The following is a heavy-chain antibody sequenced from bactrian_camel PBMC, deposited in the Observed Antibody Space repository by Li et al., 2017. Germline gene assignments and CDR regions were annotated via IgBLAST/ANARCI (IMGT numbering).Heavy chain of an antibody. CDR2: LDHYGFS. J-gene: IGHJ4*01. D-gene: IGHD7*01. Sequence: HVQLVESGGDSVQAGGSLRLSCQISGYPYRPNYMAWFRQSTGGEREAVADLDHYGFSHFAKSVKGRFTISRDNAKNTMYLQMNDLKPEDTGMYYCAFEIPPHARGWDSKQVAPMAPLCPTQGYWGQGTQVTVS. CDR1: GYPYRPNY. V-gene: IGHV3S53*01. CDR3: AFEIPPHARGWDSKQVAPMAPLCPTQGY.